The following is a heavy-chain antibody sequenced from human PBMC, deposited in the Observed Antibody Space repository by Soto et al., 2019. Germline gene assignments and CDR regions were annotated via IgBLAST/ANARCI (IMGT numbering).Heavy chain of an antibody. CDR2: INHSGST. D-gene: IGHD6-19*01. CDR1: GGSFSGYY. Sequence: PSETLSLTCAVYGGSFSGYYWSWIRQPPGKGLEWIGEINHSGSTNYNPSLKSRVTISVDTSKNQFSLKLSSVTAADTAVYYCARGLAVAGFYYYYGMDVWGQGTTVTVSS. J-gene: IGHJ6*02. V-gene: IGHV4-34*01. CDR3: ARGLAVAGFYYYYGMDV.